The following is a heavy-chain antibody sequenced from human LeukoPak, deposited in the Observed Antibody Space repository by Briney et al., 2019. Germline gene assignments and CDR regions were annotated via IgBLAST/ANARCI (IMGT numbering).Heavy chain of an antibody. CDR1: GGSISSYY. J-gene: IGHJ5*02. Sequence: SETLSLTCTVSGGSISSYYWSWIRQPPGKGLEWIGSIYYSGSTYYNPSLKSRVTISVDTSKNQFSLKLTSMTAADTAVYYCARDSMVRGVITTRWFDPWGQGTLVTVSS. D-gene: IGHD3-10*01. CDR2: IYYSGST. V-gene: IGHV4-59*12. CDR3: ARDSMVRGVITTRWFDP.